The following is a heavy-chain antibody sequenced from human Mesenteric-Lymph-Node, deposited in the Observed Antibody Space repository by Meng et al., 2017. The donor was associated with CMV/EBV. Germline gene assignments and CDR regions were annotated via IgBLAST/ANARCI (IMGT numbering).Heavy chain of an antibody. CDR2: IYWDDDK. J-gene: IGHJ4*02. CDR3: ARQWLGELAFDS. D-gene: IGHD3-10*01. V-gene: IGHV2-5*02. CDR1: GFSLSTRRVS. Sequence: TFAGFSLSTRRVSVGWIRQPPGKALEWLALIYWDDDKRYSPSLKGRLTITKDTSKNQVVLTMTNMDPVDTASYYCARQWLGELAFDSWGQGALVTVSS.